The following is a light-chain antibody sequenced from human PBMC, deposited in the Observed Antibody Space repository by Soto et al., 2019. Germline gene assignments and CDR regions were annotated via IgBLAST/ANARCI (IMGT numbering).Light chain of an antibody. CDR1: QSVSSSY. J-gene: IGKJ3*01. V-gene: IGKV3-20*01. Sequence: EIVLTQSPGTLSLSPGERATLSCRASQSVSSSYLAWYQQKPGQAPRLLIYGASSRATGIADRFSGSGSGTDFALTISRLEPEDFAVYYCQQYGSSLRLFTFGPGTKVDIK. CDR2: GAS. CDR3: QQYGSSLRLFT.